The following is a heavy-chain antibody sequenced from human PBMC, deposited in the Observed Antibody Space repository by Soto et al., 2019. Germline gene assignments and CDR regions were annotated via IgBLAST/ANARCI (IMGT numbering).Heavy chain of an antibody. CDR2: IDSSGST. Sequence: KPSETLSLTCTFSCDSIINGDYYWSWVRQPPGRGLEWIGYIDSSGSTYYNPSLKSRLTMSVDMSKNQFSLRLTSVTAADTAVYYCASRYLYWGQGLLVTVSS. CDR3: ASRYLY. V-gene: IGHV4-30-4*01. D-gene: IGHD3-16*02. CDR1: CDSIINGDYY. J-gene: IGHJ4*02.